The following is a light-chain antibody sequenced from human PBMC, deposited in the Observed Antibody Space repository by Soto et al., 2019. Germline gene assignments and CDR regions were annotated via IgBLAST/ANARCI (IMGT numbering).Light chain of an antibody. J-gene: IGKJ1*01. CDR3: QQYGSSPPWT. CDR1: QSVSSSY. Sequence: EIVLTQSPGTLSLSPGERVTLSCRASQSVSSSYLVWYQQKPGQAPRLLIYDASRRATGIPDRFSGSGSGTDFTLTISRVEPEDFAVYYCQQYGSSPPWTFGQGTKVEIK. V-gene: IGKV3-20*01. CDR2: DAS.